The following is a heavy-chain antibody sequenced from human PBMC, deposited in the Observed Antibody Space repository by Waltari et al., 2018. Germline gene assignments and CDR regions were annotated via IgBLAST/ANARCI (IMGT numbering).Heavy chain of an antibody. Sequence: QVQLVQSGAEVKKPGSSVKVSCKASGGTFSSSTISWVRQAPGQGLEWMGRIIPILGIANYAQKFQGRVTITADKSTSTAYMELSSLRSEDTAVYYCARAGLASYYGMDVWGQGTTVTVSS. CDR1: GGTFSSST. CDR3: ARAGLASYYGMDV. CDR2: IIPILGIA. J-gene: IGHJ6*02. V-gene: IGHV1-69*02.